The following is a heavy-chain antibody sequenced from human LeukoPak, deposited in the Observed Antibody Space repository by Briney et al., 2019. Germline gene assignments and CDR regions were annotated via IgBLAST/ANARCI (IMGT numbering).Heavy chain of an antibody. CDR2: ISGSGGST. D-gene: IGHD3-22*01. CDR3: AKAEYYYDSSGYGD. V-gene: IGHV3-23*01. J-gene: IGHJ4*02. Sequence: GGSLRLSCAASGFTFSSYAMSWVRQAPGKGLEWVSAISGSGGSTYYADSVKGRFTISRDNSKNTLYLQMNSLRAEDTAVYYCAKAEYYYDSSGYGDWGQGTLATVSS. CDR1: GFTFSSYA.